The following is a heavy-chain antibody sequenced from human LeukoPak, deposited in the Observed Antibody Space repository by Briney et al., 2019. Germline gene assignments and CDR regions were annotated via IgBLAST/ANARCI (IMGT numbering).Heavy chain of an antibody. CDR2: ISGSGGST. V-gene: IGHV3-23*01. Sequence: GGSLRLSCAASGFTFSSYAMSWVRQAPGKGLEWVSAISGSGGSTYYADSVKGRFTISRHNSKNTLYLQMNSLRAEDTAVYYCARIRSDYYGMDVWGQGTTVTVSS. CDR3: ARIRSDYYGMDV. CDR1: GFTFSSYA. J-gene: IGHJ6*02.